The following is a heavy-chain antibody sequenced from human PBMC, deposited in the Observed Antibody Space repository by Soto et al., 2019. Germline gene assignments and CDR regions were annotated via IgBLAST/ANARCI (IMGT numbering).Heavy chain of an antibody. J-gene: IGHJ6*02. V-gene: IGHV3-15*01. Sequence: GGSLRLSCAASGFTFSNAWMSWVRQAPGKWLEWVGRIKSKTDGGTTGYAAPVKGRFTISRDDSKNTLYLQMNSLKTEDTAVYYCTTEEGDLDYPFIDYYYYYGMDVWGQGTTVTVSS. CDR1: GFTFSNAW. D-gene: IGHD3-10*01. CDR2: IKSKTDGGTT. CDR3: TTEEGDLDYPFIDYYYYYGMDV.